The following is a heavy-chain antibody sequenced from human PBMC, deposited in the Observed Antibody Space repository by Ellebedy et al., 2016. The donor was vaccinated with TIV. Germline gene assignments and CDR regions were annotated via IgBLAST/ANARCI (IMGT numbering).Heavy chain of an antibody. Sequence: PGGSLRLSCAASGFTVSSNYINWVRQAPGKGLQWVSAISGSGDNTYYADSVKGRFTISRDNSKNTLKLHMNSLRVEDTAIYYCAKDLFYDSFGPFDYWGQGTLVTGSS. CDR1: GFTVSSNY. D-gene: IGHD3-22*01. CDR3: AKDLFYDSFGPFDY. J-gene: IGHJ4*02. CDR2: ISGSGDNT. V-gene: IGHV3-23*01.